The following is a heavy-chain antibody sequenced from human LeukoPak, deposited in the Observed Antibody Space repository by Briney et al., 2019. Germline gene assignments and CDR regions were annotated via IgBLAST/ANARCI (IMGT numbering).Heavy chain of an antibody. CDR1: GYTFTDFG. V-gene: IGHV1-18*01. CDR3: ARGVVVVPAATTPADY. CDR2: SSAYNGDT. Sequence: ASVKVSCKASGYTFTDFGISWVRQAPGQGLEWMGWSSAYNGDTKYAQKFQGRVTMTTDTSTSTAYMELRSLRSDDTAVYYCARGVVVVPAATTPADYWGQGTLVTVSS. D-gene: IGHD2-2*01. J-gene: IGHJ4*02.